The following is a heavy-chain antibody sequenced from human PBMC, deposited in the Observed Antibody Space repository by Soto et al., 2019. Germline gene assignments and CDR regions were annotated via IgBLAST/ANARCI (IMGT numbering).Heavy chain of an antibody. CDR1: GGSISSAAYC. Sequence: QVQLQESGPRLVSPSQTLSLTCTVSGGSISSAAYCWSWIRQSPDKGLEWIGHIYDGGTTYSSPSLKGRVTISADTSETQFSLKLSSVSAADTVVYYCARGPSGDKIDYWGQGIQVTVSS. CDR2: IYDGGTT. CDR3: ARGPSGDKIDY. V-gene: IGHV4-30-4*01. D-gene: IGHD7-27*01. J-gene: IGHJ4*02.